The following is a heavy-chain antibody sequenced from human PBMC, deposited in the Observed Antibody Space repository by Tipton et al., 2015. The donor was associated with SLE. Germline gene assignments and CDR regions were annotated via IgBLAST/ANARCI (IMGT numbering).Heavy chain of an antibody. J-gene: IGHJ5*02. CDR3: ARGLRSGGSSSWFDP. Sequence: TLSLTCTVSGGSISRHYWSWFRQPPGKGLEWIGYIYYSGDTDYNPSLKSRVTMSVDTSKNQFSLRLSSVTAADTAVYYCARGLRSGGSSSWFDPWGQGTLVTVSS. CDR1: GGSISRHY. D-gene: IGHD2-15*01. CDR2: IYYSGDT. V-gene: IGHV4-59*11.